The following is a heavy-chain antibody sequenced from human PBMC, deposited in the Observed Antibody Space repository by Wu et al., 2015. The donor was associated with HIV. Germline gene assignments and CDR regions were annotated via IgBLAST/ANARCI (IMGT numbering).Heavy chain of an antibody. V-gene: IGHV1-69*14. D-gene: IGHD6-6*01. CDR2: IIPMFGTP. CDR1: GVTFSDYA. Sequence: QVQLLQSGAEVKKPGSSVTVSCKASGVTFSDYAISWVREAPGQGLEWMGSIIPMFGTPTYAQRFQGTVTITADKSTSTAYMELNRLRPEDTAMYYCARGPPLAAQYYYMDVWGKGTTVTVSS. J-gene: IGHJ6*03. CDR3: ARGPPLAAQYYYMDV.